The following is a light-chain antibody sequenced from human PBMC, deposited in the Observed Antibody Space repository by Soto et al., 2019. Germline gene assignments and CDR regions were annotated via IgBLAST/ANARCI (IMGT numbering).Light chain of an antibody. V-gene: IGLV6-57*02. CDR1: SGSIASNY. CDR2: EDN. CDR3: QSYDSSSHVV. Sequence: NFMLTQPHSVSESPGKTVTISCTGSSGSIASNYVQWYQQRPGSAPATVIYEDNQRPSGFPDRFSCSIDSSSNSASLTISELQTEDEADYYCQSYDSSSHVVFGGGTKLTVL. J-gene: IGLJ2*01.